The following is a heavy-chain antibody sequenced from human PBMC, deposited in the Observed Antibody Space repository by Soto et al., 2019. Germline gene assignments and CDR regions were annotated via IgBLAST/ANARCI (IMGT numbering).Heavy chain of an antibody. CDR1: GGSFSGYY. V-gene: IGHV4-34*01. CDR2: INHSGST. J-gene: IGHJ6*02. D-gene: IGHD2-15*01. CDR3: ARRDRRWYYCSSGSCYGNHYYYYGMDV. Sequence: SETLSLTCAVYGGSFSGYYWSWIRQPPGKGLEWIGEINHSGSTNYNPSLKSRVTISVDTSKNQFSLKLSSVTAADTAVYYCARRDRRWYYCSSGSCYGNHYYYYGMDVWGQGTTVTVSS.